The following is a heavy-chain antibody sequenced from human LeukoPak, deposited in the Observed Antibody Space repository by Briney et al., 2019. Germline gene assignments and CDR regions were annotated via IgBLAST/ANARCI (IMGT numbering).Heavy chain of an antibody. J-gene: IGHJ4*02. CDR3: ARASAVAGTRDY. CDR1: GFTFSTYS. Sequence: GGSLRLSCAASGFTFSTYSMNWVRQAPGKGLEWVANIKEDGSATYYVDSVKGRFTISRDNAKNSLYLQMNSLRAEDTAMYYCARASAVAGTRDYWGQGTLVTVSS. V-gene: IGHV3-7*01. D-gene: IGHD6-19*01. CDR2: IKEDGSAT.